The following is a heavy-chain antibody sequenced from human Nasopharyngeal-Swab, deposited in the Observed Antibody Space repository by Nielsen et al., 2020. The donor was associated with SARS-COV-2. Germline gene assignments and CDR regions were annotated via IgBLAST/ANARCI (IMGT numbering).Heavy chain of an antibody. J-gene: IGHJ4*02. CDR1: GFTFSRYG. V-gene: IGHV3-30*18. Sequence: GESLKISCAASGFTFSRYGMHWVSQVPGKGLEWVAVLSNDGGDKYYADSVKGRFTISRDNSKNTLYLQMNSLRPEDTAVYYCAKDGEVAAARYYFDYWGQGTLVTVSS. D-gene: IGHD6-13*01. CDR2: LSNDGGDK. CDR3: AKDGEVAAARYYFDY.